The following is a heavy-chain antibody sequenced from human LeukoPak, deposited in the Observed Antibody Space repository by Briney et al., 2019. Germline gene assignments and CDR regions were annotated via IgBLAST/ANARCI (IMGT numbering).Heavy chain of an antibody. D-gene: IGHD2-2*01. CDR2: INHSGST. CDR1: GGSFSGYY. CDR3: ATQGGCSSTSCYDNWFDP. V-gene: IGHV4-34*01. Sequence: PSETLSLTCAVYGGSFSGYYWSWIRQPPGKGLEWIGEINHSGSTNYNPSLKSRVTISVDTSKNQFSLKLSSVTAADTAVYYCATQGGCSSTSCYDNWFDPWGQGTLVTVSS. J-gene: IGHJ5*02.